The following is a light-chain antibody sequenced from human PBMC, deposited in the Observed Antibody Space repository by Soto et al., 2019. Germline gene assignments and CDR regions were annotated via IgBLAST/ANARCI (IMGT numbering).Light chain of an antibody. J-gene: IGLJ1*01. CDR2: DVT. CDR1: SSDVGGYNY. CDR3: SSYRRGSTYV. Sequence: QSVLTQPASVSGSPGQSITVSCTGTSSDVGGYNYVSWYQQHPGKAPRLMIYDVTNRPSGVSNRFSGSKSGNTASLTISGLQAEDEADYYRSSYRRGSTYVFGTGTKVTVL. V-gene: IGLV2-14*01.